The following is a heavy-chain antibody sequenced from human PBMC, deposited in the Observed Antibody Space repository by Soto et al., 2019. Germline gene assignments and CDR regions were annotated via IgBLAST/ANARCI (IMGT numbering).Heavy chain of an antibody. CDR3: ARDLKEYCSDGKCNWFDP. J-gene: IGHJ5*02. V-gene: IGHV4-59*01. D-gene: IGHD2-15*01. CDR2: ISYSGST. CDR1: GASISTYY. Sequence: SETLSLTCTVSGASISTYYWSWIRQPPGKGLEWIGYISYSGSTNYNPSLKSRVTISFDASKNEVSLQVRSATAADAAVYYCARDLKEYCSDGKCNWFDPWGQGTLVTVSS.